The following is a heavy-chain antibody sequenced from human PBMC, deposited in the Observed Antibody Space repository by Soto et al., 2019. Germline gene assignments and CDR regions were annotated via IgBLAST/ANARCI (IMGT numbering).Heavy chain of an antibody. Sequence: QVQLQESSPGLVKPSGTLSLTCAVFGGSISNSNWWTWVRQPPGKGLDWIGEIFHSGSTNYNSSLMGRVTISVDKANNQFSLKLSSVTAADTAVYYRAHRPMVGAAIWGQGTLVTVSS. J-gene: IGHJ4*02. V-gene: IGHV4-4*02. D-gene: IGHD2-15*01. CDR2: IFHSGST. CDR1: GGSISNSNW. CDR3: AHRPMVGAAI.